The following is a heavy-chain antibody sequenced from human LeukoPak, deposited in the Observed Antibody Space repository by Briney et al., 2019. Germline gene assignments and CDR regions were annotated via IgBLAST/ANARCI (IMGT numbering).Heavy chain of an antibody. CDR2: ISAYNGNT. Sequence: GASVKASCKASGYTASSHGISWVRQAPGQGLEWMGWISAYNGNTDYTQTFQGRVTLTTDTSTRTAYIEPASHISARPAVSYRGRDCTGGGCYSIYWGQGTLATVSS. CDR1: GYTASSHG. D-gene: IGHD2-15*01. J-gene: IGHJ4*02. V-gene: IGHV1-18*01. CDR3: GRDCTGGGCYSIY.